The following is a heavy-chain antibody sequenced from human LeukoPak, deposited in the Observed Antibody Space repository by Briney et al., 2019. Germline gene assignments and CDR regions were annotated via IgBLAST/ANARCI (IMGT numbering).Heavy chain of an antibody. CDR3: ARDYYGSGSYLSI. V-gene: IGHV4-59*13. Sequence: SETLSLTCTVSGGSISSYYWSWIRQPPGKGLEWIGYIYYSGSTNYNPSLKSRVTISVDTSKNQFSLKLSSVTAADTAVYYCARDYYGSGSYLSIWGQGTLATVSS. D-gene: IGHD3-10*01. J-gene: IGHJ4*02. CDR1: GGSISSYY. CDR2: IYYSGST.